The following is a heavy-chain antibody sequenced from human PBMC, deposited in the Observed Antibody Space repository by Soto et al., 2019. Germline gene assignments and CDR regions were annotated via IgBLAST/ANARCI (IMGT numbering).Heavy chain of an antibody. J-gene: IGHJ4*02. CDR2: INWNGGST. CDR3: ARLIAPVAGTGGYFDY. CDR1: GFTFDDYG. Sequence: PGGSLRLSCAASGFTFDDYGMSWVRQAPGKGLEWVSGINWNGGSTGYADSVKGRFTISRDNAKNSLYLQMNSLRAEDTSLYYCARLIAPVAGTGGYFDYWGQGTLVTVSS. D-gene: IGHD6-19*01. V-gene: IGHV3-20*04.